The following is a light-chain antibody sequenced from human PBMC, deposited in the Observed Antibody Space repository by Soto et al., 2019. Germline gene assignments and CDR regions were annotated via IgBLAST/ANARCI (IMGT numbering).Light chain of an antibody. V-gene: IGKV1-9*01. J-gene: IGKJ4*01. CDR2: AAS. Sequence: DIQLTQSPSFLSASVADRVTITCRASQAISSYLVWYQQKPGKAPKLLIYAASTLQSGVPSRFSGSGSGTEFTLTISSLQPEDFATYYCQQLNSYPLTFGGGTKVEIK. CDR3: QQLNSYPLT. CDR1: QAISSY.